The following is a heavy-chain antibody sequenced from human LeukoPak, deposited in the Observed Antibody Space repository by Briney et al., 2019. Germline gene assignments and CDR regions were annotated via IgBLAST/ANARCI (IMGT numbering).Heavy chain of an antibody. CDR1: GGSISSSSYY. Sequence: SETLSLTCTVSGGSISSSSYYWGWIRQPPGKGLEWIGSIYYSGSTYYNPSLKSRVTISVDTSKNQFSLKLSSVTAADTAVYYCAKAAWIHLWFLDHWGQGTLVTGSS. CDR3: AKAAWIHLWFLDH. CDR2: IYYSGST. J-gene: IGHJ4*02. D-gene: IGHD5-18*01. V-gene: IGHV4-39*07.